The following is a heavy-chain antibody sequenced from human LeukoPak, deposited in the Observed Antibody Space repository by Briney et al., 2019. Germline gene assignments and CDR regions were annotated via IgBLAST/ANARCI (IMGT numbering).Heavy chain of an antibody. V-gene: IGHV3-66*01. CDR2: IYSGDST. Sequence: GGSLRLSCSPSGFTVSRSYMIWVRKAPEKALEWVSFIYSGDSTYHANSVKGRITLSKDHFKNHLVLQKNSRRAEDTAVYYCARGPSWGSFDYWGRGTLVTVSS. D-gene: IGHD3-16*01. CDR1: GFTVSRSY. J-gene: IGHJ4*02. CDR3: ARGPSWGSFDY.